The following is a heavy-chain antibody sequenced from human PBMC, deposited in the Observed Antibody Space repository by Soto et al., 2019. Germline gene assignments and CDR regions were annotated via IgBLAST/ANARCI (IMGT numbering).Heavy chain of an antibody. J-gene: IGHJ4*02. V-gene: IGHV1-46*03. Sequence: QVQLVQPGAEVKKPGASVKFSCKASGYIFTNFYIHWVRQAPAQGLAWIGIINPNGGSTNYAQNFQGRVTMARDTSTSTVYMDLSSLRSEDTAVYYCTRGIASGDYWGQGTLSTVSS. CDR1: GYIFTNFY. CDR2: INPNGGST. CDR3: TRGIASGDY.